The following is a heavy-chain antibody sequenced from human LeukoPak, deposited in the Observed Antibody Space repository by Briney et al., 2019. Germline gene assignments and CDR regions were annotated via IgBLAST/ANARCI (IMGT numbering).Heavy chain of an antibody. V-gene: IGHV3-23*01. Sequence: GGSLRLSCAASGFTFSNYAMSWVRQAPGKGLEWVSAISGSASSTYHADSVKGRFTISRDNSKNTLYLQMNSLRADDTAVYYCANSGPVYDFWSGYYVGAFDIWGQGTMVTVSS. CDR1: GFTFSNYA. D-gene: IGHD3-3*01. J-gene: IGHJ3*02. CDR2: ISGSASST. CDR3: ANSGPVYDFWSGYYVGAFDI.